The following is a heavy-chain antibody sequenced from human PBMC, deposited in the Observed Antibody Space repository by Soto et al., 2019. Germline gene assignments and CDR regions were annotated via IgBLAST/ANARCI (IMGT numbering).Heavy chain of an antibody. Sequence: SATLSLTGAVSCGSISSGGYSCSWIRQPPGKGLEWIVYIYHSGSTYYNPSLKSRVTISVDRSKNQFSLKLSSVTAADTAVYYCARAIPPGRYYDSSGYHDYWGQGTLVTVSS. CDR2: IYHSGST. CDR1: CGSISSGGYS. CDR3: ARAIPPGRYYDSSGYHDY. V-gene: IGHV4-30-2*01. D-gene: IGHD3-22*01. J-gene: IGHJ4*02.